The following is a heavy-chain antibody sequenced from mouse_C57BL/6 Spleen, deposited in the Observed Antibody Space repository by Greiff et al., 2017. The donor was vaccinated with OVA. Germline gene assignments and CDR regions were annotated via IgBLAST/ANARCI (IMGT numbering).Heavy chain of an antibody. V-gene: IGHV3-6*01. CDR1: GYSITSGYY. D-gene: IGHD2-2*01. CDR3: ARVRGYYGYDRGAMDY. CDR2: ISYDGSN. Sequence: EVQLQESGPGLVKPSQSLSLTCSVTGYSITSGYYWNWIRQFPGNKLEWMGYISYDGSNNYNPSLKNRISLTRDTSKNQFFLKLNSVTTEDTATYYCARVRGYYGYDRGAMDYWGQGTSVTVSS. J-gene: IGHJ4*01.